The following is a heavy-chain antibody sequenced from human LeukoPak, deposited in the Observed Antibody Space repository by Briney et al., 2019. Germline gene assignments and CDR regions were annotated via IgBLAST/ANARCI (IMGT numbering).Heavy chain of an antibody. J-gene: IGHJ4*02. Sequence: ASVKVSCKASGYTFSSYGISWVRQAPGQGLEGMGWISAYNGNTDYAQNLRGRLIMTTDTSTSTAYMELRSLRSDDTAVYYCVRDGYTYVQFDYWGQGTLVTVSS. CDR2: ISAYNGNT. V-gene: IGHV1-18*01. D-gene: IGHD5-24*01. CDR1: GYTFSSYG. CDR3: VRDGYTYVQFDY.